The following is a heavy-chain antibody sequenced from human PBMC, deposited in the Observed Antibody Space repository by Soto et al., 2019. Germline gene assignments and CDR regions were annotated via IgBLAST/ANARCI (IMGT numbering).Heavy chain of an antibody. Sequence: SETLSLTCTVSGGSISSGGYYWSWIRQHPGKGLEWIGYIYYSGSTYYNPSLKSRVTISVDTSKNQFSLKLSSVTAADTAVYYCARKPMTTVTLDYFDYWGQGTLVTVSS. D-gene: IGHD4-17*01. CDR1: GGSISSGGYY. CDR2: IYYSGST. V-gene: IGHV4-31*03. CDR3: ARKPMTTVTLDYFDY. J-gene: IGHJ4*02.